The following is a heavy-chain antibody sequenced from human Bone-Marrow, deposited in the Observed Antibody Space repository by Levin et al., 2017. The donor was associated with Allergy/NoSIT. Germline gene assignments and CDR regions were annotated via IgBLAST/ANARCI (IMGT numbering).Heavy chain of an antibody. D-gene: IGHD1/OR15-1a*01. V-gene: IGHV3-21*01. CDR3: ARSHPLTGTTHFSYQDGMDV. Sequence: GESLKISCTASGFDFHIYIMNWVRQAPGKGLEWLSSITTASNYIYYTDSVKGRFTISRDNGKKSLYLQMNSLRAEDTAVYYCARSHPLTGTTHFSYQDGMDVWGQGTTVTVSS. J-gene: IGHJ6*02. CDR1: GFDFHIYI. CDR2: ITTASNYI.